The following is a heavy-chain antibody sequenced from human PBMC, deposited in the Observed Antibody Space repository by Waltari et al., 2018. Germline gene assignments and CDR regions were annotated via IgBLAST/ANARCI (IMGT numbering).Heavy chain of an antibody. V-gene: IGHV1-8*01. CDR1: GYTFIDYD. CDR3: ARQKNSFDY. Sequence: QVQLVQSGAEVKKPGASVRVSCKTSGYTFIDYDIIWVRQAPGQGLEWMGWMNPDSCTTGSAQKFQGRVTMTRSKSARTAYMQLSSLGSEDTAVYYCARQKNSFDYWGQGTLVTVSS. J-gene: IGHJ4*02. CDR2: MNPDSCTT.